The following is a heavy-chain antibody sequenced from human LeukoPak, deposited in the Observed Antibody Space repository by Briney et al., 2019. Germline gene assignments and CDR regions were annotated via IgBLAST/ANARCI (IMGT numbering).Heavy chain of an antibody. CDR3: VRQGYYYDSSAYYSIDY. J-gene: IGHJ4*02. V-gene: IGHV5-51*01. CDR1: GYSFSSYW. D-gene: IGHD3-22*01. Sequence: GESLKISCKASGYSFSSYWLGWVRQMPGKGLEWVGIIYPGDSDTRYSPSFQGQVTISADESITTAYLQWSSLKASDTAMYYCVRQGYYYDSSAYYSIDYWGQGTLVTVSS. CDR2: IYPGDSDT.